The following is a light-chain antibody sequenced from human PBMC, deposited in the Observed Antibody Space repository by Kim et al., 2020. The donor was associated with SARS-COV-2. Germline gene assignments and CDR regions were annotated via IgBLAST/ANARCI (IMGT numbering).Light chain of an antibody. Sequence: DIQMTQSPSTLSASVGDRVTITCRASQSISSWLAWYQQKPGKAPKLLIYKASSLESGVPSRFSGSGSGTEFTLTISSLQPDDFATYYCQQYKSYFLLTFGGGTKVDIK. CDR1: QSISSW. CDR2: KAS. J-gene: IGKJ4*01. CDR3: QQYKSYFLLT. V-gene: IGKV1-5*03.